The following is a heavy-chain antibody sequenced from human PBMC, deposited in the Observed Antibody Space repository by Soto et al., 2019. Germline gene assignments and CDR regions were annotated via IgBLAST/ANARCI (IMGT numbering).Heavy chain of an antibody. D-gene: IGHD6-13*01. CDR2: ISYDGSNK. Sequence: GGSLRLSCAASGFTFSSYAMHWVRQAPGKGLEWVAVISYDGSNKYYADSVKGRFTISRDNSKNTLYLQMNSLRAEDTAVYYCARGRIDSSSWYASGHGMDVWGQGTTVTVSS. CDR3: ARGRIDSSSWYASGHGMDV. V-gene: IGHV3-30-3*01. CDR1: GFTFSSYA. J-gene: IGHJ6*02.